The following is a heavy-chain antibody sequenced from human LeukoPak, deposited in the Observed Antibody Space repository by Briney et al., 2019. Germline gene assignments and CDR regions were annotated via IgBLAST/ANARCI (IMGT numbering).Heavy chain of an antibody. CDR3: ARRGRLWPDFDY. D-gene: IGHD5-18*01. CDR1: GDSISSGSYC. CDR2: MHYRGST. J-gene: IGHJ4*02. V-gene: IGHV4-39*01. Sequence: SETLSLTCTVSGDSISSGSYCWGWIRQPPGKGLEWIGSMHYRGSTYYNPSLKSRVTISIVTSKNQFSLKLSSVTAADTAVYYCARRGRLWPDFDYWGQGTLVTVSS.